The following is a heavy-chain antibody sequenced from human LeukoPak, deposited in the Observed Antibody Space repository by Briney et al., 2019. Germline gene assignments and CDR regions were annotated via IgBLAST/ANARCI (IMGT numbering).Heavy chain of an antibody. CDR2: IYTSGST. V-gene: IGHV4-4*07. Sequence: PSETLSLTCTVSGGSISSYYWSWIRQPAGKGLEWIWRIYTSGSTNYNPSLKSRVTMSVDTSKNQFSLKLSSVTAADTAVYYCARARVYYYDSSGYYGAFDIWGQGTMVSVSS. D-gene: IGHD3-22*01. CDR1: GGSISSYY. CDR3: ARARVYYYDSSGYYGAFDI. J-gene: IGHJ3*02.